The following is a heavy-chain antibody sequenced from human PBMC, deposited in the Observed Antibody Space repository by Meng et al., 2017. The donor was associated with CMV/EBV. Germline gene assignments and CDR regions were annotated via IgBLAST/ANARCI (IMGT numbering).Heavy chain of an antibody. CDR2: IYTSGST. J-gene: IGHJ4*02. CDR1: GGPISSYY. CDR3: ARHGDTAMVVGIDY. Sequence: QGELQESGPGRVKPSETLSLTCTVSGGPISSYYWSWIRQPAGKGLEWIGRIYTSGSTNYNPSLKSRVTMSVDTSKNQFSLKLSSVTAADTAVYYCARHGDTAMVVGIDYWGQGTLVTVSS. D-gene: IGHD5-18*01. V-gene: IGHV4-4*07.